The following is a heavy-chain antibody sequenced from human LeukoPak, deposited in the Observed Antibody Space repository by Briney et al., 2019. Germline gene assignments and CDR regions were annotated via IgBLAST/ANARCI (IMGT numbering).Heavy chain of an antibody. Sequence: PGGSLRLSCAASGFTFSSYAMSWVPQAPGKGLEWVSAISGSGGSTYYADSVKGRFTISRDNSKNTLYLQMNSLRAEDTAVYYCAKAQLGIAAADHFDYWGQGTLVTVSS. CDR2: ISGSGGST. D-gene: IGHD6-13*01. J-gene: IGHJ4*02. CDR3: AKAQLGIAAADHFDY. CDR1: GFTFSSYA. V-gene: IGHV3-23*01.